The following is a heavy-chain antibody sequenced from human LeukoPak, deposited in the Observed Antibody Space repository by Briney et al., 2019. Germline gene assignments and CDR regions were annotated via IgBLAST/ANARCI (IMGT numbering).Heavy chain of an antibody. V-gene: IGHV1-46*01. D-gene: IGHD3-10*01. CDR2: INPSGGST. Sequence: GASVKVSCKASGYTFTSYYMHWVRQAPGQGLEWMGIINPSGGSTSYAQKFQGRVTMTRDMSTSTVYMELSSLRAEDTALYYCAKELWFGLGRGQGTLVTVSS. CDR3: AKELWFGLG. J-gene: IGHJ4*02. CDR1: GYTFTSYY.